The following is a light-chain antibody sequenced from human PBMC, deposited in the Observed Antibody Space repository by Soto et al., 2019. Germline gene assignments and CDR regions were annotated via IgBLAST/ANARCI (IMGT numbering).Light chain of an antibody. Sequence: EIVLTQSPGTLSLSPGERATLSCRASQSVSRNYLVWYQQKPGQAPRLLIYGASSRATGIPDRFSGSGSGTDFTLTISRLEPEDFAVYYCQQYGSSPRITFGQGTRLEIK. CDR2: GAS. V-gene: IGKV3-20*01. CDR1: QSVSRNY. CDR3: QQYGSSPRIT. J-gene: IGKJ5*01.